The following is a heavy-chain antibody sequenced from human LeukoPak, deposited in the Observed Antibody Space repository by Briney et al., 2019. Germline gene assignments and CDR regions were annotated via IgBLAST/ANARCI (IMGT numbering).Heavy chain of an antibody. D-gene: IGHD2-2*01. CDR2: IYYSGST. J-gene: IGHJ4*02. Sequence: PSETLSPTCTVSGGSISSSSYYWGWIRQPPGKGLEWIGSIYYSGSTYYNPSLKSRVTISVDTSKNQFSLKLSSVTAADTAVYYCARQAFPKRYCSSTSCQDSDYWGQGTLVTVSS. CDR3: ARQAFPKRYCSSTSCQDSDY. V-gene: IGHV4-39*01. CDR1: GGSISSSSYY.